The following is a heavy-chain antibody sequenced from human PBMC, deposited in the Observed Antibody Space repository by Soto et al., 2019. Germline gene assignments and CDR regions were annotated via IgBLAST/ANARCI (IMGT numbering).Heavy chain of an antibody. J-gene: IGHJ6*02. CDR3: ARVRLNITIFGVVIMEVVGMDV. Sequence: GASVKVSCKASGYTFTSYAMHWVRQAPGQRLEWMGWINAGNGNTKYSQKFQGRVTITRDTSASTAYMELSSLRSEDTAVYYCARVRLNITIFGVVIMEVVGMDVWGQGTTVTVSS. CDR2: INAGNGNT. V-gene: IGHV1-3*01. CDR1: GYTFTSYA. D-gene: IGHD3-3*01.